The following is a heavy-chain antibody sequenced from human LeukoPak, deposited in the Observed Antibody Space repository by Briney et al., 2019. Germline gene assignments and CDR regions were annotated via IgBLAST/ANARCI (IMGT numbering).Heavy chain of an antibody. Sequence: SQTLSLTCTVSGGSISSGSYYWSWIRQPAGKGLEWIGRIYTSGSTNYNPSLKSRVTISVDTSKNQFSLKLSSVTAADTAVYYCARSATVTYPNWFDPWGQGTLVTVSS. V-gene: IGHV4-61*02. D-gene: IGHD4-17*01. CDR2: IYTSGST. J-gene: IGHJ5*02. CDR1: GGSISSGSYY. CDR3: ARSATVTYPNWFDP.